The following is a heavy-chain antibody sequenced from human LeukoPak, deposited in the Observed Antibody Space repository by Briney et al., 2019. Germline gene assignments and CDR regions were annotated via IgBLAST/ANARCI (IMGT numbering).Heavy chain of an antibody. CDR1: GFTFSNYA. D-gene: IGHD4-17*01. Sequence: GGSLRLSCAVSGFTFSNYAMVWVRQAPGKGLDWVSSISAGGGVTSNADSVKGRFTISRDNSKNTLYLQMNSLKAEDTAMYYCAKAARNTVTYSFDSWGQGTLVTVSS. CDR2: ISAGGGVT. CDR3: AKAARNTVTYSFDS. J-gene: IGHJ4*02. V-gene: IGHV3-23*01.